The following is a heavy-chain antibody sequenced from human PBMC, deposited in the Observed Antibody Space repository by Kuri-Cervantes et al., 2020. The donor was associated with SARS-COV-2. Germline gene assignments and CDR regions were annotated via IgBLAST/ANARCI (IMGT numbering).Heavy chain of an antibody. V-gene: IGHV3-53*01. CDR3: ATTRLTHSSGYYQPYYYYGMDV. CDR1: GFSVSKNY. J-gene: IGHJ6*02. D-gene: IGHD3-22*01. CDR2: ITSNGKM. Sequence: GESLKISCAGSGFSVSKNYITWVRQAPGKGLEWVSVITSNGKMSYVDSVKGRFTISRDNSKNTVFLHMNNLAAEDTAVYYCATTRLTHSSGYYQPYYYYGMDVWGQGTTVTVSS.